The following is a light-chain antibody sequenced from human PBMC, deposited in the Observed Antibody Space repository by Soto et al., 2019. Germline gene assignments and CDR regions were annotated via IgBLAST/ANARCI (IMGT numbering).Light chain of an antibody. CDR3: QQYNSYPWT. Sequence: DIQMTQSPSTLSASEGDRVAITCRASQGISSWLAWYQQKPGKAPKLQITKESKLESGVPSRFNGSGFGTDFNLNLSRLQPDDFATYYCQQYNSYPWTFGLGTKVDNK. CDR1: QGISSW. CDR2: KES. J-gene: IGKJ1*01. V-gene: IGKV1-5*03.